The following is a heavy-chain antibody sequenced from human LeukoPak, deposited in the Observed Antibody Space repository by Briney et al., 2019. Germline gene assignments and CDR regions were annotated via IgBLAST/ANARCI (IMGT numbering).Heavy chain of an antibody. CDR1: GGSFSGYY. CDR2: INHSGST. V-gene: IGHV4-34*01. D-gene: IGHD3-3*01. CDR3: ARGRALFGVDY. Sequence: SETLSLTCAVYGGSFSGYYWSWIRQPPGKGLEWIGEINHSGSTNYNPSLKSRVTISVDTSKNQFSLKLSSVTAADTAVYYCARGRALFGVDYWGQGTLVTVSS. J-gene: IGHJ4*02.